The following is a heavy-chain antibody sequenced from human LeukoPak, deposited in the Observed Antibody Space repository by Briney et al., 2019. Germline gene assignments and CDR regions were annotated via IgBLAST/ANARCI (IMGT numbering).Heavy chain of an antibody. CDR2: INPNSGGT. Sequence: ASVKVSFMASGYTFTGYYMHWVRQAPGQGLEWMGRINPNSGGTNYAQKFQGRVTITRHTSISTAYMELSRLRSDDTAVYYCASLVGSSGYYHDAFDMWGEGRMVTVSS. CDR1: GYTFTGYY. CDR3: ASLVGSSGYYHDAFDM. J-gene: IGHJ3*02. V-gene: IGHV1-2*06. D-gene: IGHD3-22*01.